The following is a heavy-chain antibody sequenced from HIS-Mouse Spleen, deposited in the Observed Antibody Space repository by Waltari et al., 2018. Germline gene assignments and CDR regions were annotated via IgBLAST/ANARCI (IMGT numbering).Heavy chain of an antibody. D-gene: IGHD6-13*01. J-gene: IGHJ1*01. Sequence: GWINPNSGGTNYAQKFQGRVTMTRDTSISTAYMELSRLRSDDTAVYYCARSFNSSSWYFQHWGQVTMVTVSS. CDR3: ARSFNSSSWYFQH. V-gene: IGHV1-2*02. CDR2: INPNSGGT.